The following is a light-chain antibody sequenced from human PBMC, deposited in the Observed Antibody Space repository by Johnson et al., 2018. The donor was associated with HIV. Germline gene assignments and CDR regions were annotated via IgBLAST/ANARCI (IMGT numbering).Light chain of an antibody. V-gene: IGLV1-51*02. CDR2: ENN. CDR1: SSNIGNNY. CDR3: GTWDSSLSAGV. J-gene: IGLJ1*01. Sequence: HSVLTQPPSVSAAPGQKVTISCSGSSSNIGNNYVSWYQVLPGTAPKLLIYENNKRPSGIPDRFSASKSGTSATLGITGLQTGDEADYYCGTWDSSLSAGVFGAGTKVTVL.